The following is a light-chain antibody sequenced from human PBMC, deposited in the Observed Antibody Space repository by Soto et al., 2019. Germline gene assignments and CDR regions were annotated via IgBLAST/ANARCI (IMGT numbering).Light chain of an antibody. CDR2: GAT. CDR3: QQSYSTLLYT. Sequence: DIQMTQSPSSLSASVGDRVTITCRASQVISNYLNWYQQKPGKAPNLLIYGATSLQSGVPSRFSGSGSGTDFTLTISSVQPEDFATNYCQQSYSTLLYTFGQGTELEIK. J-gene: IGKJ2*01. CDR1: QVISNY. V-gene: IGKV1-39*01.